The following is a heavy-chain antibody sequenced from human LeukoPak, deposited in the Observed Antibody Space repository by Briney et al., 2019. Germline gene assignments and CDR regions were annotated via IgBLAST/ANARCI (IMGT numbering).Heavy chain of an antibody. Sequence: ASVKVSCKASGYTFTSYGISWVRQAPGQGLEWMGWISAYNGNTNYAQKLQGRVTMTTDTSTSTAYMELRSLRSDDTAVYYCARAYCSGGSCYQIFDYWGQGTLVTVSS. CDR1: GYTFTSYG. V-gene: IGHV1-18*01. CDR2: ISAYNGNT. J-gene: IGHJ4*02. CDR3: ARAYCSGGSCYQIFDY. D-gene: IGHD2-15*01.